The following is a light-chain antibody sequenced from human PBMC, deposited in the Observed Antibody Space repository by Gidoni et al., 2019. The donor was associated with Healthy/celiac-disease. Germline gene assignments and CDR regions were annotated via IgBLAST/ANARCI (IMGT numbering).Light chain of an antibody. CDR2: EVS. Sequence: QSALTQPPSASGSPGQSVTISCPGPSSDVGGYNYVSWYQQHPGKAPKLMIYEVSKRPSGVPDRFSGSKSGNTASLTVSGLQAEDEADYYCSSYAGSNNPYVFGTGTKVTVL. J-gene: IGLJ1*01. V-gene: IGLV2-8*01. CDR1: SSDVGGYNY. CDR3: SSYAGSNNPYV.